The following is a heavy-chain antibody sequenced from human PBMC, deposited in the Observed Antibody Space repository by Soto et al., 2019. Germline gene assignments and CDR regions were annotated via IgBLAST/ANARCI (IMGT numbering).Heavy chain of an antibody. D-gene: IGHD1-7*01. CDR3: GRDLPLPNWNSDFPGFY. J-gene: IGHJ4*02. V-gene: IGHV1-18*01. CDR2: ISAYNGNT. Sequence: ASVKVSCKASGYTFTSYGISWARQAPGQGLEWMGWISAYNGNTNYAQKLQGRVTMTTDTSTSTAYMELRSLRSDDTAVYYCGRDLPLPNWNSDFPGFYWGQGTLVTVSS. CDR1: GYTFTSYG.